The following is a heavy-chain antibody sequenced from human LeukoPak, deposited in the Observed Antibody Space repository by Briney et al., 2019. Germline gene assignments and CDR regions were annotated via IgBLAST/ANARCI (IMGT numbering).Heavy chain of an antibody. V-gene: IGHV3-21*01. CDR1: GFTFSSYI. CDR3: AREPGRRDAFDI. Sequence: PGGALRLSCAASGFTFSSYIMNWVRQAAGKGLEGVSYISSSNTYIYYADSVKGRFTISRDNAKNSLSLQMNSLRAEDTAVYYCAREPGRRDAFDIWGHGTLVTVSS. J-gene: IGHJ3*02. CDR2: ISSSNTYI.